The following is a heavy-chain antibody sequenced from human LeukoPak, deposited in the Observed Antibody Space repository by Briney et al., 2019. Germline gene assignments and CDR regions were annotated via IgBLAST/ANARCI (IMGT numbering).Heavy chain of an antibody. V-gene: IGHV1-69*05. CDR1: GGTFSSYA. CDR2: IIPIFGTA. Sequence: GASVKVSCKASGGTFSSYAISWVRQAPGQGLEWMGRIIPIFGTANYAQKFQGRVTITTDESTSTAYMELSSLRSEDTAVYYCARDSDFGSGYYHPPTGPWGQEPLVTVPS. D-gene: IGHD3-3*01. J-gene: IGHJ5*02. CDR3: ARDSDFGSGYYHPPTGP.